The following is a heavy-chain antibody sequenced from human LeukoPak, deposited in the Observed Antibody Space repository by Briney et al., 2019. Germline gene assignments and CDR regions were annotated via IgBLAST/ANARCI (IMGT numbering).Heavy chain of an antibody. CDR2: IQQDGSEK. J-gene: IGHJ5*02. CDR3: ARQSPYGSSSLVAKDNWFDP. CDR1: GFTFSSYW. Sequence: GGSLRLSCAASGFTFSSYWISWVRQAPGKGLEWVANIQQDGSEKYYVGSVKGRFTISRDNAKNSLYLQMNSLRVEDTAVYYCARQSPYGSSSLVAKDNWFDPWGQGTLVTVSS. D-gene: IGHD6-6*01. V-gene: IGHV3-7*01.